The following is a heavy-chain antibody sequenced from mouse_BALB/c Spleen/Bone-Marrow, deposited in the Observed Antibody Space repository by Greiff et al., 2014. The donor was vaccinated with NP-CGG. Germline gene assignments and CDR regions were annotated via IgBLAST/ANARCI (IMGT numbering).Heavy chain of an antibody. Sequence: EVKLVESGPGLVKPSQTVSLTCTVTGISITTGNYRWSWIRQFPGNKLEWIGYIYYSGTITYNPSLTGRTTITRDTSKNQFFLEMNSVTAEDTATYYCARDGNYAMDYWGQGTSVTVSS. CDR2: IYYSGTI. D-gene: IGHD1-1*02. CDR1: GISITTGNYR. V-gene: IGHV3-5*02. J-gene: IGHJ4*01. CDR3: ARDGNYAMDY.